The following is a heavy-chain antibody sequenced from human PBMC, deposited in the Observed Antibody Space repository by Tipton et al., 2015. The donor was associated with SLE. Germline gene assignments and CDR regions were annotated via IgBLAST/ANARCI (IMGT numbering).Heavy chain of an antibody. CDR2: IYPGGAT. CDR3: ATGIVVKFSGSLPEYAFNT. Sequence: TLSLTCAVSGVSISSGAYSWSWIRQPPGKGLEWIGYIYPGGATYYNPSLKSRVTMSLDRSKNQFSLRLSSVTTADTALYYCATGIVVKFSGSLPEYAFNTWGQGTMVTVSP. J-gene: IGHJ3*02. D-gene: IGHD1-26*01. CDR1: GVSISSGAYS. V-gene: IGHV4-30-2*01.